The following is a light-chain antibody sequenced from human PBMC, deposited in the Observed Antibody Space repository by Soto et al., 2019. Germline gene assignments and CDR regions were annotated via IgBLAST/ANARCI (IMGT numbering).Light chain of an antibody. J-gene: IGLJ2*01. CDR1: SSDIGRYNL. CDR2: DVT. Sequence: QSALAQPASVSGSPGQSITISCTGTSSDIGRYNLVSWYQQYPGEAPKLVIYDVTKRPSGVSDRFSASKSGNTATLTISRVEAGDEADYYCQVWDSSSDHVVFGGGTQLTVL. CDR3: QVWDSSSDHVV. V-gene: IGLV2-14*02.